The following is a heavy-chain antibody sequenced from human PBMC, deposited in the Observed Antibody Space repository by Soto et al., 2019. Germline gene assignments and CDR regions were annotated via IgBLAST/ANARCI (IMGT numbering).Heavy chain of an antibody. D-gene: IGHD2-15*01. J-gene: IGHJ5*02. CDR3: ARDNHDHTTPGGDWFDP. CDR2: IYKSGST. Sequence: RSLTCAVSGDSISSGGYSWSWIRQPPGKGLEWIGYIYKSGSTNYNPSLRSRVTISVDTSKNQFSLSLSSVTAADTAVYYCARDNHDHTTPGGDWFDPWGPGILVTVCS. CDR1: GDSISSGGYS. V-gene: IGHV4-30-2*01.